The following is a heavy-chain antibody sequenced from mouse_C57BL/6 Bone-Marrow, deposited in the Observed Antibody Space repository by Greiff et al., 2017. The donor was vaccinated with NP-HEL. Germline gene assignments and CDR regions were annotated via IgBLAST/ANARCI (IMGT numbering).Heavy chain of an antibody. CDR1: GYAFSSSW. Sequence: VQLQQSGPELVKPGASVKISCKASGYAFSSSWMNWVKQRPGKGLEWIGRIYPGDGDTNYNGKFKGKATLTADKSSSTAYMQLSNLTSEDSAVYFCADQFDYWGQGTTLTVSS. CDR3: ADQFDY. V-gene: IGHV1-82*01. CDR2: IYPGDGDT. J-gene: IGHJ2*01.